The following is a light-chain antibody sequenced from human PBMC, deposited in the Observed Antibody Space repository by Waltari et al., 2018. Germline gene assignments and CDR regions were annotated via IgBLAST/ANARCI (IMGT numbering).Light chain of an antibody. V-gene: IGKV3-15*01. CDR1: QTVTND. CDR3: QQYSDWIA. J-gene: IGKJ4*01. CDR2: GAS. Sequence: EIVITRSPASLSVSPGERATLACTASQTVTNDLAWYQQKPGQSPKLLIFGASTRATGVPARFSGSASGIAFTLTIGSVQSEDFAVYYCQQYSDWIAFGGGTKVDLK.